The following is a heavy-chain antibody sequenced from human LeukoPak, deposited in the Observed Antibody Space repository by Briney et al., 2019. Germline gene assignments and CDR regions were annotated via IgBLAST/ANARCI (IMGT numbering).Heavy chain of an antibody. CDR2: ISSSSSYI. V-gene: IGHV3-21*01. J-gene: IGHJ4*02. D-gene: IGHD3-10*01. CDR3: ARDRNYGSGSYPGSVDY. Sequence: GGSLRLSCAASGFTFSSYSMNWVRQAPGKGLEWASSISSSSSYIYYADSVKGRFTISRDNAKNSLYLQMNSLRAEDTAVYYCARDRNYGSGSYPGSVDYWGQGTLVTVSS. CDR1: GFTFSSYS.